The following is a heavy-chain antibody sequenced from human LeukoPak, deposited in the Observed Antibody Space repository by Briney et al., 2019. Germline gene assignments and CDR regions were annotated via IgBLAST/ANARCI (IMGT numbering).Heavy chain of an antibody. CDR3: ASYMIVVEGYYYGMDV. V-gene: IGHV3-21*01. D-gene: IGHD3-22*01. Sequence: GSLRLSCAASGFTFSSYSMNWVRQAPGKGLEWVSSISSSSSYIYYADSVKGRFTISRDNAKNSLYLQMNSLRAEDTAVYYCASYMIVVEGYYYGMDVWGQGTTVTVS. J-gene: IGHJ6*02. CDR1: GFTFSSYS. CDR2: ISSSSSYI.